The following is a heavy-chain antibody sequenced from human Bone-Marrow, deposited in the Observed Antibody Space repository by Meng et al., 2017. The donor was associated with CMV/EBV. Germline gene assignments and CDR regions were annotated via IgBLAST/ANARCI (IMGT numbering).Heavy chain of an antibody. D-gene: IGHD3-22*01. V-gene: IGHV1-2*02. J-gene: IGHJ3*02. CDR2: INPNSGGT. Sequence: ASVKVSCKASGYTFTGYYMHWVRQAPGQGLEWMRWINPNSGGTNYAQKFQGRVTMTRDTSISTAYMELSRLRSDDTAVYYCARSNDYYDSSGYGGDAFDIWGQGTMVTVSS. CDR1: GYTFTGYY. CDR3: ARSNDYYDSSGYGGDAFDI.